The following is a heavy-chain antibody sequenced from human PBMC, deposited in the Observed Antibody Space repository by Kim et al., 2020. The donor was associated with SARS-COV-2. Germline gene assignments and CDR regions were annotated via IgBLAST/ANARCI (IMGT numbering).Heavy chain of an antibody. CDR2: ET. V-gene: IGHV3-7*03. J-gene: IGHJ4*02. Sequence: ETYHVDSVDGGVTISRDNAESLLYLQMNSLRAADTAVYYCARTSSAYFDYWGQGTLVTVSS. CDR3: ARTSSAYFDY. D-gene: IGHD2-2*01.